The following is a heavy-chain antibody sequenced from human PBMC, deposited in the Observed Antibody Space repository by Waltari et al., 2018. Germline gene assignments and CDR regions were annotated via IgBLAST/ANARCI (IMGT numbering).Heavy chain of an antibody. CDR2: IIPILGIA. V-gene: IGHV1-69*10. D-gene: IGHD6-19*01. J-gene: IGHJ3*02. Sequence: QVQLVQSGAEVTKPGSSVKVSCKASGGTFSSYAMSWVRQAPGQGLERMGGIIPILGIANYAQKFQGRVTITADKSTSTAYMELSSLRSEDTAVYYCARDHVQATSRTAGVAFDIWGQGTMVTVSS. CDR1: GGTFSSYA. CDR3: ARDHVQATSRTAGVAFDI.